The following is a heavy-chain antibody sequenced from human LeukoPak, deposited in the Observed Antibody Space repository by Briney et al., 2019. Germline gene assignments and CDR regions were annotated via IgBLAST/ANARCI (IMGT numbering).Heavy chain of an antibody. CDR1: GFTFSSYW. J-gene: IGHJ4*02. D-gene: IGHD6-19*01. CDR3: ARRTYGIAVAVFSAGDFYYFDY. V-gene: IGHV3-7*01. CDR2: IKQDGSEK. Sequence: GGSLRLSCAASGFTFSSYWMSWVRQAPGKGLEWVANIKQDGSEKYYVDSVKGRFTISRDNAKNSLYLQMNSLRAEDTAVYYCARRTYGIAVAVFSAGDFYYFDYWGQGTLVTVSS.